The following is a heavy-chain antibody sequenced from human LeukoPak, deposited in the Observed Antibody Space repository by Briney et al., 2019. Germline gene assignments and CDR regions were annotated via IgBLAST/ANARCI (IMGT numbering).Heavy chain of an antibody. CDR2: ISAYNGNT. Sequence: ASVKVSCKASGYTFTSYGISWVRQAPGQGLEWMGWISAYNGNTNYAQKLQGRVTMTTDTSTSTAYMELRSLRSDDTAVYYCARRKSEKTYYDFWSGYYDWFDPWGQGTLVTVSS. CDR1: GYTFTSYG. J-gene: IGHJ5*02. V-gene: IGHV1-18*01. CDR3: ARRKSEKTYYDFWSGYYDWFDP. D-gene: IGHD3-3*01.